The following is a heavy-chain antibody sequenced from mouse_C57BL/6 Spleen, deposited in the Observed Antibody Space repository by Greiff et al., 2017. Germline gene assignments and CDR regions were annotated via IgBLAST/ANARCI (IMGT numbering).Heavy chain of an antibody. CDR2: IPPNSGST. V-gene: IGHV1-64*01. CDR3: ARSRLGEFAY. CDR1: GYTFTRYW. Sequence: QVQLQQPGAELVKPGASVKLSCKASGYTFTRYWMHWVKQRPGQGLEWIGMIPPNSGSTNYNEKFKSKATLTVDKSSSTAYMQLSSLTSEDSAVYYCARSRLGEFAYWGQGTLVTVSA. J-gene: IGHJ3*01. D-gene: IGHD4-1*01.